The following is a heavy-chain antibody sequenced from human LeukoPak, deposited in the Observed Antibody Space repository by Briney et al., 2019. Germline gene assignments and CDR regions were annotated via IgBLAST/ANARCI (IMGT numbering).Heavy chain of an antibody. CDR3: ATQSGYTRY. CDR1: GFTFSSYG. J-gene: IGHJ4*02. V-gene: IGHV3-30*03. D-gene: IGHD1-14*01. Sequence: GGSLRLSCAASGFTFSSYGMHWVRQAPGKGLEWVAVISYDGSNKYYADSVKGRFTISRDNSKNTLYLQMNSLRAEDTAVYYCATQSGYTRYWGQGTLVTVSS. CDR2: ISYDGSNK.